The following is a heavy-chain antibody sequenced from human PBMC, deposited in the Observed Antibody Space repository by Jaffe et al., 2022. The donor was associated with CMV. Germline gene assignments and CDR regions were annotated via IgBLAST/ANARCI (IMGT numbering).Heavy chain of an antibody. CDR2: ISSSSSYI. CDR3: ARGNIHSIAVAGRADDYYYYMDV. J-gene: IGHJ6*03. CDR1: GFTFSSYS. Sequence: EVQLVESGGGLVKPGGSLRLSCAASGFTFSSYSMNWVRQAPGKGLEWVSSISSSSSYIYYADSVKGRFTISRDNAKNSLYLQMNSLRAEDTAVYYCARGNIHSIAVAGRADDYYYYMDVWGKGTTVTVSS. D-gene: IGHD6-19*01. V-gene: IGHV3-21*01.